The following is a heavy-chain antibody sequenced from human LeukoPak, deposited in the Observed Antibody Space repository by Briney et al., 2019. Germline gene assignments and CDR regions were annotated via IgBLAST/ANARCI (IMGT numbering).Heavy chain of an antibody. J-gene: IGHJ4*02. V-gene: IGHV3-30*18. Sequence: GGSLRLSCAASGFTFSSYGMHWVRQAPGKGLEWVAVISYDGSNKYYADSVKGRFTISRDNSKNTLYLQVNSLRAEDTAVYYCAKGQGAAAYFDYWGQGTLVTVSS. CDR1: GFTFSSYG. CDR3: AKGQGAAAYFDY. CDR2: ISYDGSNK. D-gene: IGHD2-2*01.